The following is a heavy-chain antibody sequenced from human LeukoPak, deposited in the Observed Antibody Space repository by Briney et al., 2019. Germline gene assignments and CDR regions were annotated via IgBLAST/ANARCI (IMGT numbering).Heavy chain of an antibody. CDR1: GFSFNTYW. Sequence: GESLKISCKGSGFSFNTYWIGWVRQMPGKGLEWMGIIYAGDSDTSYSPSIQGQVTISVDKSISTAYLQWSSLKASDTAMYYCARRDSGYEFFDYWGQGTLDTVSS. CDR2: IYAGDSDT. D-gene: IGHD5-12*01. J-gene: IGHJ4*02. CDR3: ARRDSGYEFFDY. V-gene: IGHV5-51*01.